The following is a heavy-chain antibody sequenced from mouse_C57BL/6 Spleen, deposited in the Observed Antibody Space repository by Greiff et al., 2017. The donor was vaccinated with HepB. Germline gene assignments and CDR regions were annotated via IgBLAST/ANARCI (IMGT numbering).Heavy chain of an antibody. CDR2: ISSGSSTI. D-gene: IGHD4-1*01. CDR3: ARPAGTRGYFDV. V-gene: IGHV5-17*01. J-gene: IGHJ1*03. CDR1: GFTFSDYG. Sequence: EVKLVESGGGLVKPGGSLKLSCAASGFTFSDYGMHWVHQAPEKGLEWVAYISSGSSTIYYADLVKGRFTISRDYAKNTLFLQMTRLRSEDAAKYYCARPAGTRGYFDVWGTGTTVTVSS.